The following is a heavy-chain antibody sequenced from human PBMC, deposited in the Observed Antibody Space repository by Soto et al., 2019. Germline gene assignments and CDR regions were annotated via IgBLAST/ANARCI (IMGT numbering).Heavy chain of an antibody. V-gene: IGHV3-33*01. J-gene: IGHJ4*02. Sequence: PGGSLRLSCAASGFTFSSYGMHWVRQAPGKGLEWVAVIWYDGSNKYYADSVKGRFTISRDNPKNTLYLQMDSLTAEDTAVYYWARDPSGWSGYDYCGQGTLVTVS. CDR2: IWYDGSNK. D-gene: IGHD6-19*01. CDR3: ARDPSGWSGYDY. CDR1: GFTFSSYG.